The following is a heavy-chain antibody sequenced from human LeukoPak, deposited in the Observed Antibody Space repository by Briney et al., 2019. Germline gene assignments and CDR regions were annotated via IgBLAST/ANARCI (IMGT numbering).Heavy chain of an antibody. CDR2: ISAYNGNT. D-gene: IGHD3-3*01. V-gene: IGHV1-18*01. CDR3: ASDLKRFLEWLLPDYYYYYMDV. Sequence: ASVKVSCKASGYTFTSYGISWVRQAPGQGLEWMGWISAYNGNTNCAQKLQGRVTMTTDTSTSTAYMELRSLRSDDTAVYYCASDLKRFLEWLLPDYYYYYMDVWGKGTTVTVSS. CDR1: GYTFTSYG. J-gene: IGHJ6*03.